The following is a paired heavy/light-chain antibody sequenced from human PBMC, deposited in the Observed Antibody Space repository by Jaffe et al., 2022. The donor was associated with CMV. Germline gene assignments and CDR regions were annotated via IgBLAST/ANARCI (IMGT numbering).Light chain of an antibody. CDR2: QDT. CDR3: QAWDSSHVV. CDR1: KLGDKY. Sequence: SYELTQPPSVSVSPGQTASITCSGDKLGDKYACWYQQKPGQSPVLVIYQDTKRPSGIPERFSGSNSGNTATLTISGTQAMDEADYYCQAWDSSHVVFGGGTKLTVL. V-gene: IGLV3-1*01. J-gene: IGLJ2*01.
Heavy chain of an antibody. V-gene: IGHV3-11*06. D-gene: IGHD5-18*01. CDR2: ISSSSSYT. Sequence: QVQLVESGGGLVEPGGSLRLSCAASGFTFSDYYMSWIRQAPGKGLEWVSYISSSSSYTNYADSVKGRFTISRDNAKKSLYLQMNSLRAEDTAVYYCARFGGDPAMAPGVDYWGQGTLVTVSS. CDR3: ARFGGDPAMAPGVDY. CDR1: GFTFSDYY. J-gene: IGHJ4*02.